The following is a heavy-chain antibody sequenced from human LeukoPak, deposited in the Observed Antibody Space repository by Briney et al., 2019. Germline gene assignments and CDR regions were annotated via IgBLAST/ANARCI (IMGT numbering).Heavy chain of an antibody. Sequence: PSETLSLTCTVSGGSISSSGYYWGWIRQPPGKGLEWIGTIYYSGSTYYNPSLKSRVTISVDTSKNQFSLKLSSVTAADTAVYYCAGTGIKGQWLVPFDYWGQGTLVTVSS. CDR2: IYYSGST. D-gene: IGHD6-19*01. CDR1: GGSISSSGYY. V-gene: IGHV4-39*01. CDR3: AGTGIKGQWLVPFDY. J-gene: IGHJ4*02.